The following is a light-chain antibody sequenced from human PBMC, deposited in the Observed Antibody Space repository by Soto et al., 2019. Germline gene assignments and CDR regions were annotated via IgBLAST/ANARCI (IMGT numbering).Light chain of an antibody. Sequence: DIQMTQSPSSLSASVGDRVTITCQASHDIRNHLHWYQEKPGKAPKLLIYDATHLETGVPSRFSGIRSGTEFTFTITSLQSEDIATYYCQQSDKLPSQFGGGTRVEIK. CDR2: DAT. V-gene: IGKV1-33*01. J-gene: IGKJ4*02. CDR1: HDIRNH. CDR3: QQSDKLPSQ.